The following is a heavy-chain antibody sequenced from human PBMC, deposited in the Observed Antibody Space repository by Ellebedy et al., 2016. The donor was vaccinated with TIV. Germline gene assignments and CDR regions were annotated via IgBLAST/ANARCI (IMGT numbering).Heavy chain of an antibody. CDR1: GYTFTGYY. D-gene: IGHD6-19*01. CDR3: ARSNSGWYEVLDY. CDR2: INPNSGT. Sequence: ASVKVSCKASGYTFTGYYMHWVRQAPGQGLEWMGWINPNSGTKYAQKFQGRVTMTRHTSTNTAYMELSSLRSDDTAVYYCARSNSGWYEVLDYWGQGTLVTVSS. V-gene: IGHV1-2*02. J-gene: IGHJ4*02.